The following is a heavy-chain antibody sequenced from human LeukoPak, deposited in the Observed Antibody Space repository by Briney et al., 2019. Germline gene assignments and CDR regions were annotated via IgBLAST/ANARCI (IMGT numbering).Heavy chain of an antibody. CDR1: GFTFTNYN. J-gene: IGHJ4*02. CDR2: ISSTSIYI. D-gene: IGHD1-26*01. V-gene: IGHV3-21*01. Sequence: GGSPRLSCAASGFTFTNYNMNWVGQAPGKGLEWVSSISSTSIYIYYADSVKGRFTISRDNAKNSLYLQMNSLRAEDTAVYYCARGRGATPPYYFDYWGQGTLVTVSS. CDR3: ARGRGATPPYYFDY.